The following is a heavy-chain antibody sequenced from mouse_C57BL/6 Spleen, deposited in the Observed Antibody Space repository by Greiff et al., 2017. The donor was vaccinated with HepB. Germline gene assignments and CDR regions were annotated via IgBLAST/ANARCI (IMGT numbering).Heavy chain of an antibody. J-gene: IGHJ1*03. D-gene: IGHD1-1*01. CDR2: INPSNGGT. V-gene: IGHV1-53*01. CDR3: ARPSYVSSCYGDVDV. CDR1: GYTFTSYW. Sequence: QVHVKQPGTELVKPGASVKLSCKASGYTFTSYWMHWVKQRPGQGLEWIGNINPSNGGTNYNEKFKSKATLTVDKSSSTAYMQISSLTSEDSAVYYCARPSYVSSCYGDVDVWGTGTTVTVSS.